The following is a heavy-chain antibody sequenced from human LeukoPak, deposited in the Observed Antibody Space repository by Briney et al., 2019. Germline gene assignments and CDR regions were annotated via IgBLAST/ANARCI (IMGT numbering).Heavy chain of an antibody. V-gene: IGHV3-20*04. CDR1: GFTFDDYG. J-gene: IGHJ3*02. D-gene: IGHD1-26*01. CDR2: INWNGGST. CDR3: ARRWSKWELRAGDAFDI. Sequence: GGSLRLSCAASGFTFDDYGMSWVRQAPGKGLEWVSGINWNGGSTGYADSVKGRFTISRDNAKNSLYLQMNSLRAEDTALYYCARRWSKWELRAGDAFDIWGQGTMVTVSS.